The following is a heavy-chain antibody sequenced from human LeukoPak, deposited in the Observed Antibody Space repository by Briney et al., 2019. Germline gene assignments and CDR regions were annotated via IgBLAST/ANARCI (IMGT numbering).Heavy chain of an antibody. D-gene: IGHD6-13*01. Sequence: GGSLRLSCAASGFTFSSYCMTWVRQAPGKGLEWVANIKQDGSEKNYVDSVKGRFTISRDNAENSLYLQMNSLRAEDTAGYYCATRSSHARSWYVYFFWDYWGEGAPVTASS. CDR2: IKQDGSEK. CDR3: ATRSSHARSWYVYFFWDY. CDR1: GFTFSSYC. J-gene: IGHJ4*02. V-gene: IGHV3-7*01.